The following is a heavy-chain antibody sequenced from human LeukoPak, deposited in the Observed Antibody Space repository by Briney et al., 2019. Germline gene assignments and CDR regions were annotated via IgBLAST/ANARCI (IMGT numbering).Heavy chain of an antibody. J-gene: IGHJ3*02. CDR3: ARDKISSGNYDILTGYYHPDAFDI. CDR2: ISSSSSTI. V-gene: IGHV3-48*02. Sequence: GGSLRLSCAASGFTFSSYSMNWVRQAPGKGLEWVSYISSSSSTIYYADSVKGRFTISRDNAKNSLYLQMNSLRDEDTAVYYCARDKISSGNYDILTGYYHPDAFDIWGQGTMVTVSS. D-gene: IGHD3-9*01. CDR1: GFTFSSYS.